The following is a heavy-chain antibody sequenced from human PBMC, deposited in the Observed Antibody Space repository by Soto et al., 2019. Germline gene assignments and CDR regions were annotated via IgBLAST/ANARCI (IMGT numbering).Heavy chain of an antibody. CDR3: ARTNALVTPLSWDF. D-gene: IGHD4-4*01. J-gene: IGHJ4*02. Sequence: QVQLVQSGAEVKKPGASVKVSCKASGYTFTNFYMHWVRQTHGQGFEWMGVINPISGSADYALTFQGRITMTRDTSTSTVFMELRSLRSDDTAVYFCARTNALVTPLSWDFWGQGTQVTVSS. V-gene: IGHV1-46*01. CDR1: GYTFTNFY. CDR2: INPISGSA.